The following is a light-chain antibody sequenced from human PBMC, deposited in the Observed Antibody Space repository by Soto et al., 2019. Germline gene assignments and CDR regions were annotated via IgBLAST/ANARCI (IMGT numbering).Light chain of an antibody. CDR2: GAS. J-gene: IGKJ5*01. Sequence: DIVLTQSPGTLSLSPGERATLSCRASQSVSSRLAWYQHKPGQAPRLLISGASSRATGIPDRFSGSGSGTDFTLTISRLEPEDFALYYCQQYGGSPITFGQGTRLEI. CDR3: QQYGGSPIT. V-gene: IGKV3-20*01. CDR1: QSVSSR.